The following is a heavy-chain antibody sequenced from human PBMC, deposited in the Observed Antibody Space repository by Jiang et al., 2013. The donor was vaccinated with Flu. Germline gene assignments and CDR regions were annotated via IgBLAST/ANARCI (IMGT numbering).Heavy chain of an antibody. Sequence: PGLVKPSQTLSLTCTVSGGSISSGGYYWSWIRQHPGKGLEWIGYIYYSGSTYYNPSLKSRVTISVDTSKNQFSLKLSSVTAADTAVYYCARSPRRDGYNIFDYWGQGTLVTVSS. CDR3: ARSPRRDGYNIFDY. CDR2: IYYSGST. D-gene: IGHD5-24*01. CDR1: GGSISSGGYY. J-gene: IGHJ4*02. V-gene: IGHV4-31*03.